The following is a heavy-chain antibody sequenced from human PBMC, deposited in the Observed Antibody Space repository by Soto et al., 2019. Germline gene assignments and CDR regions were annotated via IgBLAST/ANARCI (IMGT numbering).Heavy chain of an antibody. V-gene: IGHV1-69*08. Sequence: QVQLVQSGAEVKKPGSSVKVSCKASGGAFSSYTISWVRQAPGQGLEWMGRIIPILGIANYAQKCQGRVTITADKSTSTAYMELSSLRSEDTAVYYCARDLELGYCSGGSCYDWFDPWGQGTLVTVSS. D-gene: IGHD2-15*01. CDR2: IIPILGIA. CDR1: GGAFSSYT. J-gene: IGHJ5*02. CDR3: ARDLELGYCSGGSCYDWFDP.